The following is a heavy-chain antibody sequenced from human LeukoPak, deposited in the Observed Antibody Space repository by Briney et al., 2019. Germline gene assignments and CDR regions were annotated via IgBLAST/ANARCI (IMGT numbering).Heavy chain of an antibody. J-gene: IGHJ4*02. CDR3: ARYEQGNGSFDY. V-gene: IGHV3-66*02. D-gene: IGHD1/OR15-1a*01. CDR2: IYSSGAT. Sequence: GGSLRLSCAVSGFTVSDNYMSWVRQAPGKGLEWVSIIYSSGATYYADSVKGRFTVSRDNSKNTLFLQMNSLRGEDTAVYYCARYEQGNGSFDYWGQGTLVTVSS. CDR1: GFTVSDNY.